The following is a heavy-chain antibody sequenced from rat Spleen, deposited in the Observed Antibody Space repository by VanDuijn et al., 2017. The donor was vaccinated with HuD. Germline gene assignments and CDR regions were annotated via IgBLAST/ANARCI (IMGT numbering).Heavy chain of an antibody. D-gene: IGHD1-11*01. J-gene: IGHJ2*01. Sequence: EVQLVETGGGLVQPGRSLKLSCVASGFTFNRYWMYWVRQAPGKGLEWVSSIDTDGSRTYYPDSVRGRFTISRDNAKSTLYLQMDSLRSEDTATYYCATHEDPTEGIVEDYWGQGVMVTVSS. V-gene: IGHV5-58*01. CDR3: ATHEDPTEGIVEDY. CDR1: GFTFNRYW. CDR2: IDTDGSRT.